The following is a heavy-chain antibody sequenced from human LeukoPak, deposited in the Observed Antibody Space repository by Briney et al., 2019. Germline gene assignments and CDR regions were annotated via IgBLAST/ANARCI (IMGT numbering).Heavy chain of an antibody. V-gene: IGHV3-20*04. CDR3: ARDHEGGGYSYGCYDY. CDR1: GFTFSNNW. CDR2: INWNGGST. D-gene: IGHD5-18*01. Sequence: PGGSLRLSXAASGFTFSNNWMHSVRQAPGKGLEWISGINWNGGSTGYADSVKGRFTISRDNAKNSLYLQMNSLRAEDTALYYCARDHEGGGYSYGCYDYWGQGTLVTVSS. J-gene: IGHJ4*02.